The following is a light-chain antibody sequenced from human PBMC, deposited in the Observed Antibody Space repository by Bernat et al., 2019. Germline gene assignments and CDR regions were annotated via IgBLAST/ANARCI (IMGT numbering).Light chain of an antibody. CDR1: QDISKY. CDR2: GAS. J-gene: IGKJ1*01. CDR3: QQYGSSPPWT. Sequence: DIQMTQSPSSLSASVGDRVTITCRATQDISKYLAWFQQKPGKAPKSLIYGASTLYSGVPSRFSGSGSGTDFTLTISRLEPEDFAVYYCQQYGSSPPWTFGQGTKVEIK. V-gene: IGKV1-16*01.